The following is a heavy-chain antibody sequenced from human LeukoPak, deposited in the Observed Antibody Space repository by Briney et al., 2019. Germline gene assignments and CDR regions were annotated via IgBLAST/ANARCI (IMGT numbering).Heavy chain of an antibody. V-gene: IGHV4-34*01. J-gene: IGHJ4*02. CDR3: GRGMTRWLQSRPLDY. CDR2: INHGGRT. Sequence: PSETLSLTCAVYNGSFNEYYWSWIRQSPGKGLEWIGEINHGGRTNYNPSLQSRVSISVDASQNQFSLTMTSVTAADTAVYYCGRGMTRWLQSRPLDYWGQGTLVTVSS. D-gene: IGHD5-24*01. CDR1: NGSFNEYY.